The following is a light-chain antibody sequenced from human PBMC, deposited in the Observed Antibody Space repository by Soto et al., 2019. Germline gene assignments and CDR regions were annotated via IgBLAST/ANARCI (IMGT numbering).Light chain of an antibody. CDR3: SSYTRSSTSV. Sequence: QSVLAQPASVSGSPGQSITISCTGTSSDVGGYNYVSWYQQHPGKAPNLMIYDVSNRPSGVSNRFSGSKSGNTASLTISGLQAEDEADYYCSSYTRSSTSVFGTGTKVT. V-gene: IGLV2-14*01. J-gene: IGLJ1*01. CDR1: SSDVGGYNY. CDR2: DVS.